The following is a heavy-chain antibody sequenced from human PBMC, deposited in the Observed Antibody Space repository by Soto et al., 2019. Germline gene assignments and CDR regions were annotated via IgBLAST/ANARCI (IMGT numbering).Heavy chain of an antibody. Sequence: EVQLVESGGDLIQPGGSLRLSCAASGFTVTNSYMAWVRQAPGKGLEWVSVVYTSGRTYHEDSVKGRFTVSRELSTNMFFLQMNKLSAEDMATYYCARARFERLYFDQWGRGTMVTVSS. CDR3: ARARFERLYFDQ. V-gene: IGHV3-53*01. CDR1: GFTVTNSY. D-gene: IGHD3-3*01. CDR2: VYTSGRT. J-gene: IGHJ4*02.